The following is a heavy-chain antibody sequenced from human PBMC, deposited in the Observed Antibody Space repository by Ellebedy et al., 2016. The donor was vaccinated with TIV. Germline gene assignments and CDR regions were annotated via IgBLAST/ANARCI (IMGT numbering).Heavy chain of an antibody. CDR3: VKVGQLLSVDGMDV. CDR2: ISSNGGST. D-gene: IGHD2-2*01. V-gene: IGHV3-64D*06. CDR1: GFTFSSYA. J-gene: IGHJ6*02. Sequence: GESLKISXSASGFTFSSYAMHWVRQAPGKGLEYVSAISSNGGSTYYADSVKGRFTISRDNSKNTLYLQMSSLRAEDTAVHYCVKVGQLLSVDGMDVWGQGTTATVSS.